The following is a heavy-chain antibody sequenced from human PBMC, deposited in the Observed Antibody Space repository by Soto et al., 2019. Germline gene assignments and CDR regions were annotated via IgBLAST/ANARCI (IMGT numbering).Heavy chain of an antibody. V-gene: IGHV3-48*01. CDR2: ISSSSSTI. Sequence: EVQLVESGGGLVQPGGSLRLSCAASGFTFSSYSMNWVRQAPGKGLEWVSYISSSSSTIYYADSVKGRFTISRDNAKNSLYLQLNSLRAEDTAVYYCARSNDFGSGYYLDYWGQGTLVTVSS. CDR3: ARSNDFGSGYYLDY. D-gene: IGHD3-3*01. CDR1: GFTFSSYS. J-gene: IGHJ4*02.